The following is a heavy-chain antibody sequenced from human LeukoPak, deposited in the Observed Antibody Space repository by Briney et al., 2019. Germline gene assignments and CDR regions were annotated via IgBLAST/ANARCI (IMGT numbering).Heavy chain of an antibody. CDR2: IYTSGST. CDR3: ARDRGWNDLGLYYYYMDV. V-gene: IGHV4-4*07. Sequence: SETLSLTCTVSGGSISSYYWSWIRQPAGKGLEWIGRIYTSGSTNYNPSLKSRVTISVDTSKNQFSLKLSSVTAADTAVYYCARDRGWNDLGLYYYYMDVWGKGTTVTVSS. J-gene: IGHJ6*03. D-gene: IGHD1-1*01. CDR1: GGSISSYY.